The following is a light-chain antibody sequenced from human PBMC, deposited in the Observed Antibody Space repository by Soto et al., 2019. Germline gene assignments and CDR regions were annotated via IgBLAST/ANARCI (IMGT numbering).Light chain of an antibody. Sequence: QSVLTQPRSVSGSPGQSVTISCTGTSSDVGRYDYVSWYQQYPGEAPKLIIYDVTERPSGVPDRFSGSKSGNTASLTISGLRAEDEAAYSCCSLTTTNVVFGSGTKVTVL. CDR3: CSLTTTNVV. CDR1: SSDVGRYDY. V-gene: IGLV2-11*01. J-gene: IGLJ1*01. CDR2: DVT.